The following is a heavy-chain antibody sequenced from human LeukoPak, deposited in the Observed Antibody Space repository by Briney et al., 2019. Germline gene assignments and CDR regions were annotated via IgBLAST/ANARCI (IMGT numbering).Heavy chain of an antibody. CDR2: INHSGST. D-gene: IGHD4-23*01. CDR1: GGSFSGYY. J-gene: IGHJ4*02. Sequence: PSETLSLTCAVYGGSFSGYYWSWIRQPPGKGLEWIGEINHSGSTSYNPSLKSRVTISVDTSKNQFSLKLSSVTAADTAVYYCARVSGDYGGNSDWYWGQGTLVTVSS. V-gene: IGHV4-34*01. CDR3: ARVSGDYGGNSDWY.